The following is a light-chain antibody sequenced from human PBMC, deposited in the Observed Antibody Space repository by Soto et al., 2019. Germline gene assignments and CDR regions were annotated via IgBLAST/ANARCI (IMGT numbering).Light chain of an antibody. CDR3: QQYGSSPRT. CDR2: GAS. Sequence: EVVLTQSPGTLSLSPGERATLSCRASQSVSSSFLAWYQQKVGQAPRLLIYGASSRATGIPDRFSGSGSGTDFTLTISRLEPEDFAVYYCQQYGSSPRTFGQGTRMRL. CDR1: QSVSSSF. V-gene: IGKV3-20*01. J-gene: IGKJ5*01.